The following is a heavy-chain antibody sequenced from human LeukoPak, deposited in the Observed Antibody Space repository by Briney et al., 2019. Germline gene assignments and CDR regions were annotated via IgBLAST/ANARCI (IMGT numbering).Heavy chain of an antibody. CDR2: IIPIFGTA. J-gene: IGHJ5*02. D-gene: IGHD6-6*01. CDR3: ARVYSLVYSSSLRSGTTLTNNWFDP. Sequence: SVKVSCKASGGTFSSYAISWVRQAPGQGLEWMGGIIPIFGTANYAQKFQGRVTITTDESTSTAYMELSSLRSEDTAVYYCARVYSLVYSSSLRSGTTLTNNWFDPWGQGTLVTVSS. CDR1: GGTFSSYA. V-gene: IGHV1-69*05.